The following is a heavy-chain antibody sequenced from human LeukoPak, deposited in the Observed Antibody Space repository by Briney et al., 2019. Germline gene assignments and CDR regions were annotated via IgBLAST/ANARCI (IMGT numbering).Heavy chain of an antibody. Sequence: GGSLRLSCAASGFIFNKAWMAWVRQAPGKGLEWVSAISGSGGSTYYADSVKVRFTISRDNSKNTLYLQMNSLRAEDTAVYYCAKRRVTGSGRYYYYGMDVWGQGTTVTVSS. D-gene: IGHD6-19*01. CDR2: ISGSGGST. J-gene: IGHJ6*02. V-gene: IGHV3-23*01. CDR1: GFIFNKAW. CDR3: AKRRVTGSGRYYYYGMDV.